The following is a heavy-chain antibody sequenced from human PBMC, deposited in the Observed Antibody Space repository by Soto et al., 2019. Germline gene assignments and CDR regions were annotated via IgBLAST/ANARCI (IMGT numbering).Heavy chain of an antibody. J-gene: IGHJ4*02. CDR2: IYYSGST. CDR1: GGSISSYY. V-gene: IGHV4-59*08. Sequence: SETLSLTCTVSGGSISSYYWSWIRQPPGKGLEWIGYIYYSGSTNYNPSLKSRVTISVDTSKNQFSLKLSSVTAADTAVYYCARRAAAGTLDYWGQGTLVTVSS. D-gene: IGHD6-13*01. CDR3: ARRAAAGTLDY.